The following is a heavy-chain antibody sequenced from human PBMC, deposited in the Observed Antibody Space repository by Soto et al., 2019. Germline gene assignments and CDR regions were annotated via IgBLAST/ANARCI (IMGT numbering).Heavy chain of an antibody. CDR2: IYYSGST. J-gene: IGHJ4*02. V-gene: IGHV4-39*01. CDR3: ARPPQGGDYVDY. Sequence: QLQLQESGPGLVKPSETLSLTCTVSGGSISSSSYYWGWIRQPPGKGLEWIGSIYYSGSTYYNPSLKSRVTISVDTSKNQFSLKLSSVTAADTAVYYCARPPQGGDYVDYWGQGTLVTVSS. D-gene: IGHD4-17*01. CDR1: GGSISSSSYY.